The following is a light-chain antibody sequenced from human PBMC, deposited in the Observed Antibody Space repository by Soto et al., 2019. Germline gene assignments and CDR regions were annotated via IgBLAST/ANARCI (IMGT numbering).Light chain of an antibody. CDR3: CSYAGSPHWV. V-gene: IGLV2-23*02. CDR1: SSDVGSYNL. CDR2: EVS. Sequence: QSVLTQPASVSGSPGQSITISCTGTSSDVGSYNLVSWYQQHPGKAPKLMIYEVSKRPSGVSNRFSGSKSGNTASLTISGLQAEYEADYYCCSYAGSPHWVFGGGTKVTVL. J-gene: IGLJ3*02.